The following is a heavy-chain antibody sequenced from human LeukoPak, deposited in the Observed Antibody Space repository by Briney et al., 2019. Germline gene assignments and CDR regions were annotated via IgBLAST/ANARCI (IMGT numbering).Heavy chain of an antibody. J-gene: IGHJ5*02. CDR3: ATDPSYSSGWYPTWGRVGFDP. CDR1: GYTFTSYA. V-gene: IGHV1-3*03. CDR2: INAGNGNT. D-gene: IGHD6-19*01. Sequence: VASVKVSCKASGYTFTSYAMHWVRQAPGQRLEWMGWINAGNGNTIYSQEFQGRVTMTEDTSTDTAYMELSSLRSEDTAVYYCATDPSYSSGWYPTWGRVGFDPWGQGTLVTVSS.